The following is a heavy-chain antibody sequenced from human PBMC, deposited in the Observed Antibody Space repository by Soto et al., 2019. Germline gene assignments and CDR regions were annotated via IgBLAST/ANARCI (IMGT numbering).Heavy chain of an antibody. V-gene: IGHV5-51*01. Sequence: GESLKISCKGSGYSFTSYWIGWVRQMPGKGLEWMGIIYPGDSDTRYSPSFQGQVTISADKSISTAYLQWSSLKASDTAMYYCARLGGSSSWAHYYYYAMDVWGQGTTVTVSS. CDR3: ARLGGSSSWAHYYYYAMDV. CDR1: GYSFTSYW. CDR2: IYPGDSDT. J-gene: IGHJ6*02. D-gene: IGHD6-13*01.